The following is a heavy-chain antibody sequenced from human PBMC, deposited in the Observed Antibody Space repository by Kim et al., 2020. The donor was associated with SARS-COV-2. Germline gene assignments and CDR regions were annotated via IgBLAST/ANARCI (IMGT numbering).Heavy chain of an antibody. CDR2: ISDRGVRY. Sequence: GGSLRLSCAASGFIFSRYSMSWARQAPGKGLEWVSTISDRGVRYHYAYAAKGRFTITRENYKSTFSLQMKILRAEATDAYYCESSDYRGQGSLDSVS. V-gene: IGHV3-23*01. CDR1: GFIFSRYS. J-gene: IGHJ4*02. CDR3: ESSDY.